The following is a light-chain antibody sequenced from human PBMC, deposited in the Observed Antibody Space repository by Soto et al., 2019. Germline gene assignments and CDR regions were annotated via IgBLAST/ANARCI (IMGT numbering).Light chain of an antibody. CDR2: GAS. Sequence: EIVLAQSPGTQSLSPGERATLSCRASESVSSDYLAWYQQKPGQAPRLVIFGASSRATGIPDRFSGSGSGTDFTLTISRLEPEDFALYYCQQYVSPPFTFGPGTRVDI. J-gene: IGKJ3*01. V-gene: IGKV3-20*01. CDR1: ESVSSDY. CDR3: QQYVSPPFT.